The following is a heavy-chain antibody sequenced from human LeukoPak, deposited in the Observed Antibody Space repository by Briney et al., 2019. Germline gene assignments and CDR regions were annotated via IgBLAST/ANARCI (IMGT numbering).Heavy chain of an antibody. CDR3: AKVVVAATGAFDT. Sequence: SGTLSLTCAVSGGSISSSNWWSWVRQPPGKGLEWIGEIYHSGSTNYNPSLKSRVTISVDKSKNQFSLKLSSVTAADTAVYYCAKVVVAATGAFDTWGQGTMVTVSS. CDR2: IYHSGST. D-gene: IGHD2-15*01. J-gene: IGHJ3*02. V-gene: IGHV4-4*02. CDR1: GGSISSSNW.